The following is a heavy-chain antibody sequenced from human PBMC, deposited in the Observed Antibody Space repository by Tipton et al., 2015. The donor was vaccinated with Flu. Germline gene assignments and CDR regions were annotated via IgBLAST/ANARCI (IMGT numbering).Heavy chain of an antibody. Sequence: TLSLTCTVSGYSIISSSYSWGWIRQPPGKGLEWIGNMYHTGSAYYNPSLKSRVTISLDTSRNQLSLKLASVTAADTAVYYCARRDYSNYVSDPKNWFDPWGQGTLVTVSS. CDR1: GYSIISSSYS. CDR3: ARRDYSNYVSDPKNWFDP. CDR2: MYHTGSA. D-gene: IGHD4-11*01. V-gene: IGHV4-39*01. J-gene: IGHJ5*02.